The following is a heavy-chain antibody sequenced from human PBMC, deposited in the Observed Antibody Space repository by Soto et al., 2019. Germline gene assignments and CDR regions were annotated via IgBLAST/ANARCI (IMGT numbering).Heavy chain of an antibody. CDR3: ARQGSNGAYYYYGMDV. J-gene: IGHJ6*02. V-gene: IGHV5-51*01. CDR2: IYPGDSDT. D-gene: IGHD2-8*01. Sequence: GESLKISCKGSGYRFSSYWIAWVRQMPGKGLEWMGIIYPGDSDTRYSPSFQGQVTFSVDKSNNTAYLQWSSLKASDTAMYYCARQGSNGAYYYYGMDVWGLGPAVTVSS. CDR1: GYRFSSYW.